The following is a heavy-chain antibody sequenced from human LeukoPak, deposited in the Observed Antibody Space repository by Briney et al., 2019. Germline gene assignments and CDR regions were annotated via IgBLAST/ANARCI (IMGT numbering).Heavy chain of an antibody. CDR1: GFTFSSYW. CDR3: AKDTVAVAALFDP. Sequence: PGGSLRLSCAASGFTFSSYWMHWVRQVPGKGLVWVSRINSDGSSTRYADSVKGRFTISRDNSKNTLYLQMNSLRAEDTAVYYCAKDTVAVAALFDPWGQGTLVTVSS. V-gene: IGHV3-74*01. J-gene: IGHJ5*02. CDR2: INSDGSST. D-gene: IGHD6-19*01.